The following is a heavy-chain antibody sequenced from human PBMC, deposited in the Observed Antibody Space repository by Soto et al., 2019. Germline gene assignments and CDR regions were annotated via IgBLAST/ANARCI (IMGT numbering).Heavy chain of an antibody. J-gene: IGHJ5*02. CDR3: AREPTSGSPLGWFDP. D-gene: IGHD3-10*01. Sequence: PSETLSLTCTVSGGSISSYYWSWIRQPPGKGLEWIGYIYYSGSTNYNPSLKSRVTISVDTSKNQFSLKLSSVTAADTAVYYCAREPTSGSPLGWFDPWGQGTLVTVSS. CDR2: IYYSGST. V-gene: IGHV4-59*12. CDR1: GGSISSYY.